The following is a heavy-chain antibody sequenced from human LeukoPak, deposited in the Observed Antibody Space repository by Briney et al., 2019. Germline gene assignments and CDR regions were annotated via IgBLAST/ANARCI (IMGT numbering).Heavy chain of an antibody. D-gene: IGHD3-10*01. V-gene: IGHV4-38-2*02. CDR2: IYHSGST. CDR3: ARGFNMVRGVDAFDI. Sequence: SETLSLTCTVSGYSISSGYYWGWIRQPPGKGLEWIGSIYHSGSTNYNPSLKSRVTISVDTSKNQFSLKLSSVTAADTAVYYCARGFNMVRGVDAFDIWGQGTMVTVSS. CDR1: GYSISSGYY. J-gene: IGHJ3*02.